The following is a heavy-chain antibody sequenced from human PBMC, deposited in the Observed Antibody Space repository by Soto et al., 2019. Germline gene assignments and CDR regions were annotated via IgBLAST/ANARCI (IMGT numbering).Heavy chain of an antibody. CDR1: GGDFKNYG. J-gene: IGHJ4*02. Sequence: QVQLVQSGAEVKMPGSSVKVSCKTSGGDFKNYGVSWVRQAPGQGLEWMGGIVPALNLVKYGQIFHGRLAITADEETNTTYMELSGLKAQDTAVYYCARAIAATGFHFWGQGTLVLVSS. V-gene: IGHV1-69*04. D-gene: IGHD3-9*01. CDR2: IVPALNLV. CDR3: ARAIAATGFHF.